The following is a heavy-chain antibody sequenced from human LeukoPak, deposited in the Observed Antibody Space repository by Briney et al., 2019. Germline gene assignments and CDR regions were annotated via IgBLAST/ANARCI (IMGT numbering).Heavy chain of an antibody. V-gene: IGHV3-21*01. CDR2: ISSSSSYI. D-gene: IGHD3-10*01. J-gene: IGHJ4*02. CDR1: GFTFSSYS. CDR3: ARAALWLGEFPLPY. Sequence: GGSLRLSCAASGFTFSSYSMNWVRQAPGKGLEWVSSISSSSSYIYYADSVKGRFTISRDNAKNSLYLQMNSLRAEDTAVYYCARAALWLGEFPLPYWGRETLVTVSS.